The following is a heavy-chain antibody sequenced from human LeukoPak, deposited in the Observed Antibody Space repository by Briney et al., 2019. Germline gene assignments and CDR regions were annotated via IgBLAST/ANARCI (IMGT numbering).Heavy chain of an antibody. CDR1: GFTFDDYT. V-gene: IGHV3-43*01. J-gene: IGHJ4*02. Sequence: GGSLRLSCAASGFTFDDYTMHWVRQAPGKGLEWVSLISWDGGSTYYADSVKGRFTIARVNAKNSLDLQMNSLRAEDTAVYYCARVYGDYAPFYYFDCWGQGTLLTVSS. CDR2: ISWDGGST. D-gene: IGHD4-17*01. CDR3: ARVYGDYAPFYYFDC.